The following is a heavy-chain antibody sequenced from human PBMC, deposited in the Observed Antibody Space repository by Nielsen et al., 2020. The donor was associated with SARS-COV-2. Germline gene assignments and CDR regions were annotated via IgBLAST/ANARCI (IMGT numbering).Heavy chain of an antibody. CDR2: ISTTSTTT. D-gene: IGHD3-16*01. CDR1: GFRFSDYY. J-gene: IGHJ6*02. V-gene: IGHV3-11*05. Sequence: GESLKISCAGSGFRFSDYYMSWIRQTPGGGLELVSCISTTSTTTKYADSVKGRFTISRDNAKNSLYLQMNNLRVEDTAVYYCARGGRVDVWGQGTTVSVS. CDR3: ARGGRVDV.